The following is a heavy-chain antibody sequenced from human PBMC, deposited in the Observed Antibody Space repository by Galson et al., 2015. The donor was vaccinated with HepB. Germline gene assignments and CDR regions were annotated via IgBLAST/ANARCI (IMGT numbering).Heavy chain of an antibody. J-gene: IGHJ4*02. CDR1: GFSFSDHY. D-gene: IGHD5-12*01. V-gene: IGHV3-72*01. CDR2: TRNKANGYTT. Sequence: SLRLSCAASGFSFSDHYMDWVRQAPGKGLEWVGRTRNKANGYTTEYAASVKGRFTMSRDDSKSSLYLQMNSLKTEDTAMYFCARLIERGYSAHDMDHWGQGTLVTVSA. CDR3: ARLIERGYSAHDMDH.